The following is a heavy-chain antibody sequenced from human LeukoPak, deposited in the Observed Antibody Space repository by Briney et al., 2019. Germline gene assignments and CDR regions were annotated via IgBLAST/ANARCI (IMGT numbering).Heavy chain of an antibody. CDR1: GFTFSSHA. CDR3: ARESPQRGYSGYAIWRWELQGGNFPAFDI. V-gene: IGHV3-20*04. J-gene: IGHJ3*02. CDR2: INWNGGST. D-gene: IGHD5-12*01. Sequence: PGGSLRLSCAASGFTFSSHAMSWVRQAPGKGLEWVSGINWNGGSTVYADSVKGRFTISRDNAKNSLYLQMNSLRAEDTALYYCARESPQRGYSGYAIWRWELQGGNFPAFDIWGQGTMVTASS.